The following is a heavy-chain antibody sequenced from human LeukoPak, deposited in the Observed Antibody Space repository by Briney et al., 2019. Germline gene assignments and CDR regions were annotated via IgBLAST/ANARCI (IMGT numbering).Heavy chain of an antibody. CDR2: ISGSGGST. D-gene: IGHD3-10*01. CDR3: AKDQDTYYYGSGSYYTYNWFDP. J-gene: IGHJ5*02. CDR1: GFTFSSYA. V-gene: IGHV3-23*01. Sequence: GGSLRLSCAASGFTFSSYAMSWVRQAPGKGLEWVSAISGSGGSTYYADSVKGRFTISRDNSKNTLHLQMNSLRAEDTAVYYCAKDQDTYYYGSGSYYTYNWFDPWGQGTMVTVSS.